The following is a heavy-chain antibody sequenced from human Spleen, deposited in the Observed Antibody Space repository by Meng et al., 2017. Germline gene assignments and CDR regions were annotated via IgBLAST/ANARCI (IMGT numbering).Heavy chain of an antibody. CDR2: ISYDGSNK. CDR1: GVTFSGSD. CDR3: ARSPIDKYDLSALPLDY. V-gene: IGHV3-30*04. J-gene: IGHJ4*02. Sequence: GESLKISCAVSGVTFSGSDIHWVRQAPGKGLEWVAVISYDGSNKYYADSVKGRFTISRDNSKNTLYLQMNSLRAEDTAVYFCARSPIDKYDLSALPLDYWGQGTLVTVSS. D-gene: IGHD3-22*01.